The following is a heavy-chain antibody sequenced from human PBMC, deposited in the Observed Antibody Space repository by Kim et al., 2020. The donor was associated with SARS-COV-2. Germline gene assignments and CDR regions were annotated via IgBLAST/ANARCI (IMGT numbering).Heavy chain of an antibody. CDR3: AKGPYDFVTGYYYFDY. CDR1: GFTFDDFA. D-gene: IGHD3-9*01. V-gene: IGHV3-9*01. CDR2: INWNSRST. J-gene: IGHJ4*02. Sequence: GGSLRLSCVASGFTFDDFAMHWVRQIPGKGLEWVSGINWNSRSTGYADSVKGRFTISRENAKNSLYLEMKSLRAEDTAVYYCAKGPYDFVTGYYYFDYWGQGTLVPVSS.